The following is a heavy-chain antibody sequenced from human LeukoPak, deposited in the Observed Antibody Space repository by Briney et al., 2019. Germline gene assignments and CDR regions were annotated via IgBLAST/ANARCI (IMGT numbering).Heavy chain of an antibody. Sequence: SGGSLRLSCAASGFTFSSYGMHWVRQAPGKGLEWVAFIRYDGSNKYYADSVKGRFTISRDNSKNTLYLQMNSLRAEDTAVYYCAKAWFDYDSSGYWPLNNAFDIWGQGTMVTVSS. J-gene: IGHJ3*02. CDR1: GFTFSSYG. CDR3: AKAWFDYDSSGYWPLNNAFDI. V-gene: IGHV3-30*02. D-gene: IGHD3-22*01. CDR2: IRYDGSNK.